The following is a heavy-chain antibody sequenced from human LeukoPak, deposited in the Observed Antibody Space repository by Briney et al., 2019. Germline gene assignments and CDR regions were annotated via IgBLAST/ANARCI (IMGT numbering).Heavy chain of an antibody. J-gene: IGHJ4*02. Sequence: PGGSLRLSCAASGFTFSDYGRHWVRQAPGKGLVWVSHINHDGTLRNYADSVKGRFTISRDFAKNTLYLQMNTLGAEDTAVYYCVRDVFSLGDSWGQGTLVTVSS. CDR1: GFTFSDYG. CDR2: INHDGTLR. CDR3: VRDVFSLGDS. V-gene: IGHV3-74*01. D-gene: IGHD2/OR15-2a*01.